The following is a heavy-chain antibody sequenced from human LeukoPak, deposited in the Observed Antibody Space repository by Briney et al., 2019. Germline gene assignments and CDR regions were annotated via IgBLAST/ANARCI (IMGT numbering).Heavy chain of an antibody. CDR2: IYTSGST. J-gene: IGHJ4*02. CDR1: GGSISSYY. D-gene: IGHD2-15*01. Sequence: PSETLSLTCTVSGGSISSYYWSWIRQPAGKGLEWIGRIYTSGSTNYNPSLKSRVTMSVDTSKHQFSLKLSSVTAADTAVYYCARDRGYCSGGSCYRYFDYWGQGTLVTVSS. CDR3: ARDRGYCSGGSCYRYFDY. V-gene: IGHV4-4*07.